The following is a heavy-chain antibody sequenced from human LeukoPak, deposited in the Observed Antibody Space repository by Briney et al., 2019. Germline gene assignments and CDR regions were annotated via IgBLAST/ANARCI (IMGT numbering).Heavy chain of an antibody. CDR1: GFTFSSYS. V-gene: IGHV3-21*01. Sequence: SGGSLRLSCAASGFTFSSYSRNWVRQAPGKGLEWVSSISSSSSYIYYADSVKGRFTISRDNAKNSLYLQMNSLRAEDTAVYYCARDGEVVGTWFDPWGQGTLVTVSS. CDR3: ARDGEVVGTWFDP. CDR2: ISSSSSYI. J-gene: IGHJ5*02. D-gene: IGHD2-2*01.